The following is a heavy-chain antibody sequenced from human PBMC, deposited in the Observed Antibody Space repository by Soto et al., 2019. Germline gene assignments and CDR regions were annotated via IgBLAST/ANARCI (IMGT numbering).Heavy chain of an antibody. J-gene: IGHJ6*02. D-gene: IGHD2-21*02. CDR1: GGSISGYY. CDR3: ARDLWGYCGTDCYPLDV. CDR2: MYNTGST. V-gene: IGHV4-59*01. Sequence: SETLSLTCTVAGGSISGYYRSWIRKPPVKGLEWIGYMYNTGSTVYNPSLKSRVTISVDTAKNQFSLKLNAVTAADTAVYYCARDLWGYCGTDCYPLDVWGQGTTVTVSS.